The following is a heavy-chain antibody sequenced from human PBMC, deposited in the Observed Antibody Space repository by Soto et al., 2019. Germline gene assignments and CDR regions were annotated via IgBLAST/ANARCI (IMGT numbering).Heavy chain of an antibody. CDR3: ARLPYDYIWGSYRPFDY. Sequence: SETLSLTCTVSGGSISSGGYYWSWIRQHPGKGLEWIGYIYYSGSTYYNPSLKSRVTISVDTSKNQFSLKLSSVTAADTAVYYCARLPYDYIWGSYRPFDYWGQGTLVTVSS. V-gene: IGHV4-31*03. D-gene: IGHD3-16*02. CDR2: IYYSGST. J-gene: IGHJ4*02. CDR1: GGSISSGGYY.